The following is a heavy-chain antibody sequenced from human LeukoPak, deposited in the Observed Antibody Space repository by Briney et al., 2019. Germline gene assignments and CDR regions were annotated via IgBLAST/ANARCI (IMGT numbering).Heavy chain of an antibody. Sequence: PSETLSLTCTVSGGSISSGGYSWSWIRQHPGKGLEWIGYIYYSGSTYYNPSLKSRVTISVDTSKNQFSLKPSSVTAADTAVYYCARATTVTTSPLNYFDYWGQGTLVTVSS. CDR3: ARATTVTTSPLNYFDY. J-gene: IGHJ4*02. CDR2: IYYSGST. CDR1: GGSISSGGYS. D-gene: IGHD4-17*01. V-gene: IGHV4-31*03.